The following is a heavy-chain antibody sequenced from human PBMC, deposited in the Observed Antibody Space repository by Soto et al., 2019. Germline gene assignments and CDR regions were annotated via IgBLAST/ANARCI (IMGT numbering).Heavy chain of an antibody. CDR2: IYYSGST. V-gene: IGHV4-59*08. J-gene: IGHJ5*02. CDR1: GGSISSYY. D-gene: IGHD4-4*01. CDR3: ARQVTVRFDP. Sequence: SETLSLTCTVSGGSISSYYWSWIRQPPGKGLEWIGYIYYSGSTNYNPSLKSRVTISVDTSKNQFSLKLSSVTAADTAVYYCARQVTVRFDPWGQGTLVTVSS.